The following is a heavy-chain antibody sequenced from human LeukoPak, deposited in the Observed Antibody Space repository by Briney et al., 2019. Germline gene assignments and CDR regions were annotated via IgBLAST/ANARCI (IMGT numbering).Heavy chain of an antibody. Sequence: SVKVSCKTSGGTFSSYAISWVRQAPGQGLEWMGRIIPILGIANYAQKFQGRVTITADKSTSTAYMELSRLRSEDTAVYYCARGLQLRCALPANCWCETWGQGDLVTLSS. V-gene: IGHV1-69*04. D-gene: IGHD5-18*01. CDR2: IIPILGIA. CDR1: GGTFSSYA. CDR3: ARGLQLRCALPANCWCET. J-gene: IGHJ5*02.